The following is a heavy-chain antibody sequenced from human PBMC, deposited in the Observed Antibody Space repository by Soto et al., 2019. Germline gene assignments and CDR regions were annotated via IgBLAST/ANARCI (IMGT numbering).Heavy chain of an antibody. J-gene: IGHJ3*02. CDR1: GGTFSSQT. CDR3: ASPAVNDLDADSSAFDI. Sequence: QVQLVQSGAEVKEPGSSVKVSCKVSGGTFSSQTINWVRQVPGQGLEWMGSVIPIIGEGKYAQSFLGRVTITADSSKSTAYMGLSSLRLEDRAVYYWASPAVNDLDADSSAFDIWGQGTMVTVSS. CDR2: VIPIIGEG. V-gene: IGHV1-69*02. D-gene: IGHD1-1*01.